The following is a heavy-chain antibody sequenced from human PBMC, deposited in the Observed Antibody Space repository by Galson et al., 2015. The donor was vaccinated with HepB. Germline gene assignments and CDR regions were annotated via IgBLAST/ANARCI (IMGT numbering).Heavy chain of an antibody. J-gene: IGHJ3*02. V-gene: IGHV1-46*04. CDR2: INPSGGST. CDR3: ARAVGADDAFDI. Sequence: SVKVSCKASGYTFTSYYMHWVRQAPGQGLEWMGIINPSGGSTSYAQKLQGRVTMTRDTSTSTVYMELSSLRSEDTAVYYCARAVGADDAFDIWGQGTMVTVSS. D-gene: IGHD1-26*01. CDR1: GYTFTSYY.